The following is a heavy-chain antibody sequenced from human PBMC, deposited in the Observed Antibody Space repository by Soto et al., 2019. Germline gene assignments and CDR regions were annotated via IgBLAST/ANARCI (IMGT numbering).Heavy chain of an antibody. D-gene: IGHD2-2*01. J-gene: IGHJ4*02. V-gene: IGHV3-23*01. CDR2: VSGSGGST. CDR3: AKDTAPACSSTSCFDY. CDR1: GFTFSTYA. Sequence: PGGSLRLSCAASGFTFSTYAMSWVRQAPGKGLEWVSGVSGSGGSTYYGDSVKGRFTISRDNSKNTLFLQMNSLRAEDTAVYYCAKDTAPACSSTSCFDYWGQGTLVTVSS.